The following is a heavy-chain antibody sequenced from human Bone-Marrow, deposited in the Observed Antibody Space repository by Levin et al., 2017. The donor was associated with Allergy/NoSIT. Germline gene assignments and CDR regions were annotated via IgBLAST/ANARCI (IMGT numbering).Heavy chain of an antibody. CDR2: ISGSGDRT. CDR3: AKDHRYCDTGGCYPGYGMGG. D-gene: IGHD2-15*01. CDR1: GFTFRSYA. J-gene: IGHJ6*02. V-gene: IGHV3-23*01. Sequence: GGSLRLSCAASGFTFRSYAMSWVRQAPGKGLEWVSGISGSGDRTYYADSVRGRFTISRDNSKKTLYLQMNSLRAEDTAIYYCAKDHRYCDTGGCYPGYGMGGWGQGTTVSVSS.